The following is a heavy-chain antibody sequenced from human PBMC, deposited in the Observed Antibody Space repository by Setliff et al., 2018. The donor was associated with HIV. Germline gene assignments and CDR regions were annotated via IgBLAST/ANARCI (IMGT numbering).Heavy chain of an antibody. V-gene: IGHV3-23*01. Sequence: GGSLRLSCAASGFSFSNYWMHWVRQAPGKGLEWVSAISGSGGTTYYADSVKGRFTVSRDNSKNLVYLQMNSLRAEDTAVYYCAKGGISYSSAWYGSWGQGTPVTVSS. D-gene: IGHD6-19*01. CDR1: GFSFSNYW. CDR3: AKGGISYSSAWYGS. CDR2: ISGSGGTT. J-gene: IGHJ5*02.